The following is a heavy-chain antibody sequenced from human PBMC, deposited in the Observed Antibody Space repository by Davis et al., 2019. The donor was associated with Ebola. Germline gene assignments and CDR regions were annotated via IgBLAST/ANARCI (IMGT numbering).Heavy chain of an antibody. J-gene: IGHJ5*02. D-gene: IGHD6-6*01. CDR1: GSTLSDSP. Sequence: GGSLRLSCAASGSTLSDSPMHWVRQASGKGLEWVGRVREKGNNYATGYAESVKGRFTVSRDDSRNTAYLQMNSLKTEDTAVYYCARQPKGSSRLDPWGQGTLVTVSS. CDR3: ARQPKGSSRLDP. CDR2: VREKGNNYAT. V-gene: IGHV3-73*01.